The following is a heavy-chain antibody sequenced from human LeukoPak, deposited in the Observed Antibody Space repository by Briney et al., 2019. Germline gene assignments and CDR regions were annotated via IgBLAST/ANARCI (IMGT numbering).Heavy chain of an antibody. V-gene: IGHV1-69*04. CDR2: IIPILGIA. CDR1: GGTFSSYA. J-gene: IGHJ3*02. CDR3: ARDRSVAVADGRYSAFDI. D-gene: IGHD6-19*01. Sequence: SVKVSFKASGGTFSSYAISWVRQAPGQGLEWMGRIIPILGIANYAQKFQGRVTITADKSTSTAYMELSSLRSEDTAVYYCARDRSVAVADGRYSAFDIWGQGTMVTVSS.